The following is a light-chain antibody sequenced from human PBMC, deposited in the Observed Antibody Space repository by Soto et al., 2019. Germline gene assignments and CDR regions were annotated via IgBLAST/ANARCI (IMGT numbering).Light chain of an antibody. CDR2: EVS. Sequence: QSALTQPASVSGSPGQSITISCTGTSSDIGTYKYVSWYQQHPGKAPKLMIYEVSNRPSGVSNRFSGSKSGNTASLTISGLQAEDEADYYCSSYIISSTLVLFGGGTKVTVL. V-gene: IGLV2-14*01. J-gene: IGLJ2*01. CDR1: SSDIGTYKY. CDR3: SSYIISSTLVL.